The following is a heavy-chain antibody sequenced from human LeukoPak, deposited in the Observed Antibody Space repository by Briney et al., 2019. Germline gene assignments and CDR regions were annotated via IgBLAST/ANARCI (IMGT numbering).Heavy chain of an antibody. D-gene: IGHD4-17*01. V-gene: IGHV3-48*03. J-gene: IGHJ4*02. Sequence: GGSLRLSCAASGFTFSNYEMNLVRQAPGKGLEWVSYISGSGSTIYYADSVKGRFTISRDNAKDPLYLQMNSLRAEDTAVYYCAKGEPDYGDYNLLLHWGQGTLVTVSS. CDR1: GFTFSNYE. CDR2: ISGSGSTI. CDR3: AKGEPDYGDYNLLLH.